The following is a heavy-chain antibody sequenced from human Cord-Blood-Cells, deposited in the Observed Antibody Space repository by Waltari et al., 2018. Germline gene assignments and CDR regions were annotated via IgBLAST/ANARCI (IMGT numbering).Heavy chain of an antibody. Sequence: QVQLVQSGAEVKKPGASVKVSCKVSGHTLTELSIQWVRQAPGKGLEWMGGCDPEYGETIYAQKFQGRVTMTEDTSTDTAYMALTSLRSEDTAVYYCATEAPRYSSSPTDYCGQRTLVTVSS. V-gene: IGHV1-24*01. CDR1: GHTLTELS. J-gene: IGHJ4*02. D-gene: IGHD6-6*01. CDR2: CDPEYGET. CDR3: ATEAPRYSSSPTDY.